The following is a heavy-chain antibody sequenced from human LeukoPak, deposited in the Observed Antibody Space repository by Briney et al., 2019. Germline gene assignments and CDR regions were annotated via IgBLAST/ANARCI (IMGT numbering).Heavy chain of an antibody. CDR3: ARSDDSSGYYQGNWFNP. J-gene: IGHJ5*02. CDR1: GGSISGYY. V-gene: IGHV4-59*08. D-gene: IGHD3-22*01. Sequence: PSETLSLTCTVSGGSISGYYWSWLRQPPGKGLEWIGYIHYSGSTYYNPSLKSRLTISVDTSKNQFSLKLSSVTAADTAVYYCARSDDSSGYYQGNWFNPWGQGTLVTVSS. CDR2: IHYSGST.